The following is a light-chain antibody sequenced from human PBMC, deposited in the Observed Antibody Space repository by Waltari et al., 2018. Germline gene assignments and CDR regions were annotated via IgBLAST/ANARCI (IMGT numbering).Light chain of an antibody. J-gene: IGKJ1*01. Sequence: DIRMTQSPSSVSASVGDRVTITCRASQDIRTWLAWYQQKPGKAPRLLIYHASGLKSRVPSRFIGSGSGTDFTLTISSLQPEDFATYSCQQYGTFPPTFGPGTKVEI. CDR1: QDIRTW. V-gene: IGKV1-12*01. CDR3: QQYGTFPPT. CDR2: HAS.